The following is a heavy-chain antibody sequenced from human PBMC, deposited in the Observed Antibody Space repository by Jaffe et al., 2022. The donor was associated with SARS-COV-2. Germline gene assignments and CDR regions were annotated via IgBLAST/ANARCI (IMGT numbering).Heavy chain of an antibody. J-gene: IGHJ6*02. D-gene: IGHD3-22*01. CDR3: ARGVYYDSSGYYPNYGMDV. Sequence: EVQLVESGGGLIQPGGSLRLSCAASGFTVSSNYMSWVRQAPGKGLEWVSVIYSGGSTYYADSVKGRFTISRDNSKNTLYLQMNSLRAEDTAVYYCARGVYYDSSGYYPNYGMDVWGQGTTVTVSS. CDR1: GFTVSSNY. CDR2: IYSGGST. V-gene: IGHV3-53*01.